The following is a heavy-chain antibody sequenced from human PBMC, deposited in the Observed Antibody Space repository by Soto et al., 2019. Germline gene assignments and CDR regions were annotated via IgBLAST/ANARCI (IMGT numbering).Heavy chain of an antibody. D-gene: IGHD3-10*01. CDR2: FNPILSFS. CDR3: ATSFGSGSRAVDY. J-gene: IGHJ4*02. Sequence: QVQLVQSGAEVKKPGSSVKVSCKASGDTFNFYTINWVRQAPGLGLEWMGRFNPILSFSNSALKFQGRVTLTADKSTSTAYRVRSSLRSEDTAIYYCATSFGSGSRAVDYWGQGALVTVSS. V-gene: IGHV1-69*02. CDR1: GDTFNFYT.